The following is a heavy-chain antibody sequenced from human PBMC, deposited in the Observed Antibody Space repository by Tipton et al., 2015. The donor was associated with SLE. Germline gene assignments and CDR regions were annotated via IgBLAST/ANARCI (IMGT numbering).Heavy chain of an antibody. CDR1: GFTFSSYA. J-gene: IGHJ6*02. CDR2: ISYDGSNK. CDR3: ARELLPLYGMDV. V-gene: IGHV3-30*04. Sequence: SLRLSCAASGFTFSSYAMRWVRQAPGKGLEWVAVISYDGSNKYYADSVKGRFTISRDTSKNTLHLQMNSLRAEDTAVYYCARELLPLYGMDVWGQGP.